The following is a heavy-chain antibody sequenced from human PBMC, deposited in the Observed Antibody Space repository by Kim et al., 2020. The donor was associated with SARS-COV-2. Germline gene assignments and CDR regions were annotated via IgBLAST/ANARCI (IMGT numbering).Heavy chain of an antibody. J-gene: IGHJ4*02. D-gene: IGHD1-26*01. Sequence: ASVKVSCKASGYTFTGYYMHWVRQAPGQGLEWMGRINPNSGGTNYAQKFQGRVTMTRDTSISTAYMELSRLRSDDTAVYYCAKTADSGSYSVDYWGQGTLVTVSS. CDR1: GYTFTGYY. CDR3: AKTADSGSYSVDY. CDR2: INPNSGGT. V-gene: IGHV1-2*06.